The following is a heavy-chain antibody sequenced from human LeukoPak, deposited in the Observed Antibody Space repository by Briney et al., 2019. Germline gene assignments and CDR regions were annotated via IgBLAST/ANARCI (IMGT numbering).Heavy chain of an antibody. J-gene: IGHJ4*02. CDR3: AINSGPNDY. CDR2: INPNSGGT. CDR1: GYTLTELS. V-gene: IGHV1-2*06. Sequence: ASVKVSCKVSGYTLTELSMHWVRQAPGKGLEWMGRINPNSGGTNYAQKFQGRVTMTRDTSISTAYMELSRLRSDDTAVYYCAINSGPNDYWGQGTLVTVSS. D-gene: IGHD4-23*01.